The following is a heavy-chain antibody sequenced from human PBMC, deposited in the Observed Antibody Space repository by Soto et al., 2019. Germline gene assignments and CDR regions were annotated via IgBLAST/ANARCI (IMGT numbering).Heavy chain of an antibody. J-gene: IGHJ1*01. CDR2: IYYSGST. CDR1: GGSISSYY. CDR3: ASLVSLFGVVSTSHFQH. Sequence: SETLSLTCTVSGGSISSYYWSWIRQPPGKGLEWIGYIYYSGSTNYNPSLKSRVTISVDTSKNQFSLKLSSVTAADTAVYYCASLVSLFGVVSTSHFQHWGQGTLVTVSS. D-gene: IGHD3-3*01. V-gene: IGHV4-59*01.